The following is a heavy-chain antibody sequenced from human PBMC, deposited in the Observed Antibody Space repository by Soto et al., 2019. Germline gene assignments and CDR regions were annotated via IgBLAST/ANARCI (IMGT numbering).Heavy chain of an antibody. CDR3: ALTRRSSLLEVAGPGFEY. Sequence: GGSLRLSCATSGFNFGVFGMHWVRQAPGKGLEWLSVLSYEGSEEYYADSVRGRFTISRGNSKSTLFLQMDSLRVEDTGVYYCALTRRSSLLEVAGPGFEYWGQGTLVTVSS. D-gene: IGHD6-19*01. V-gene: IGHV3-30*03. J-gene: IGHJ4*02. CDR2: LSYEGSEE. CDR1: GFNFGVFG.